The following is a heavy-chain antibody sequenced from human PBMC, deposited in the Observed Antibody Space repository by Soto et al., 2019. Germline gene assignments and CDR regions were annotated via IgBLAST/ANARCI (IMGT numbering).Heavy chain of an antibody. V-gene: IGHV3-23*01. D-gene: IGHD3-22*01. CDR3: AKRDYYDSATFSPLFES. J-gene: IGHJ4*02. CDR1: GFTFSGYA. Sequence: EVPLLESGGGLVQPGGSLRLSFTASGFTFSGYAMSWVRQSPGKELEWVAAITGDGHRTYYADSVEGRFTISRDNSKNTLFLQMNSLRTEDTAIYDCAKRDYYDSATFSPLFESWGQGVLVTVSS. CDR2: ITGDGHRT.